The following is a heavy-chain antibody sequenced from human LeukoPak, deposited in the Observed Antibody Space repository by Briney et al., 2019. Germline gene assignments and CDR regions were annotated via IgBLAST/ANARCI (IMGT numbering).Heavy chain of an antibody. V-gene: IGHV3-9*01. CDR3: AKGGVVVIPAASYYFDY. J-gene: IGHJ4*02. CDR1: GFTFDDYA. D-gene: IGHD2-2*01. CDR2: ISWNSGSI. Sequence: GGSLRLSCAASGFTFDDYAMHWVRQAPGKGLEWVSGISWNSGSIGYADSVKGRFTISRDNSKNTLYLQMNSLRAEDTAVYYCAKGGVVVIPAASYYFDYWGQGTLVTVSS.